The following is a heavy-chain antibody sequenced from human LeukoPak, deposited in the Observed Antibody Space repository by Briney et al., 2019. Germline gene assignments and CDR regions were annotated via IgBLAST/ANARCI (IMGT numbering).Heavy chain of an antibody. D-gene: IGHD3-9*01. CDR1: GFTFSSYA. V-gene: IGHV3-23*01. J-gene: IGHJ4*02. CDR2: ISGSGGST. Sequence: GGSLRLSCAASGFTFSSYAMSWVRQAPGKGLEWVSAISGSGGSTYYADSVKGRFTISRDNSKNTLYLQMNSLRAEDTTVYYCATGYFDGTVDYWGQGTLVTVSS. CDR3: ATGYFDGTVDY.